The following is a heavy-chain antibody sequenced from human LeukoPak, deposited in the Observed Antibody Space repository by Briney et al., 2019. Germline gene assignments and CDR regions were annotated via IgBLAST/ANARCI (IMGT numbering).Heavy chain of an antibody. V-gene: IGHV1-18*01. CDR3: ARSYYDFWSGYPNYYYYGMDV. CDR2: ISAYNGNT. J-gene: IGHJ6*02. CDR1: GYTFTSYG. Sequence: ASGKVSCKASGYTFTSYGISWVRQAPGQGLEWMGWISAYNGNTNYAQKLQGRVTMTTDTSTSTAYMELRSLRSDDTAVYYCARSYYDFWSGYPNYYYYGMDVWGQGTTVTVSS. D-gene: IGHD3-3*01.